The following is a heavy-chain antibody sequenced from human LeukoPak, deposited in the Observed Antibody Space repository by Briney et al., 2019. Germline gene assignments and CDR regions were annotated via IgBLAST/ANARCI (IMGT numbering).Heavy chain of an antibody. CDR2: ISSGGSVM. J-gene: IGHJ4*02. CDR1: GYTLTDSS. Sequence: GGSLRLSCGASGYTLTDSSIIWVRQAPGKGPEWISYISSGGSVMHYADSVKGRFTISRDNDENSLYLQMNSLRVEDTAVYYCNRGPESRGEGVLVTVSS. CDR3: NRGPES. V-gene: IGHV3-48*01.